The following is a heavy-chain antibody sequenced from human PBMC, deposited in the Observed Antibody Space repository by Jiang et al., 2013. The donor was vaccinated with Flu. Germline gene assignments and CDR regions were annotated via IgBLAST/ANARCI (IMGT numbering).Heavy chain of an antibody. D-gene: IGHD2-15*01. Sequence: SRVASGFTFSGSAMHWVRQASGKGLEWVGRIRSKSNSYATEYAASVKGRFTISRDDSENTAYLQMNSLKTEDTAVYYCTRHVEYCSGGSCYYYYGMDVWGQGTTVTVSS. J-gene: IGHJ6*02. CDR1: GFTFSGSA. V-gene: IGHV3-73*01. CDR3: TRHVEYCSGGSCYYYYGMDV. CDR2: IRSKSNSYAT.